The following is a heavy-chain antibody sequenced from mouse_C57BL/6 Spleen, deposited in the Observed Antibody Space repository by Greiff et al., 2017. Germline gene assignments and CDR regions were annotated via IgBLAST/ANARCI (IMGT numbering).Heavy chain of an antibody. CDR2: ISSGGSYT. V-gene: IGHV5-6*02. J-gene: IGHJ2*01. Sequence: EVKLVESGGDLVKPGGSLKLSCAASGFTFSSYGMSWVRQTPDKRLEWVATISSGGSYTYYPDSVKGRFTISRDNAKNTLYLQMSSLKSEDTAMYYCARHDYSYFDYWGQGTTLTVSS. CDR1: GFTFSSYG. D-gene: IGHD2-12*01. CDR3: ARHDYSYFDY.